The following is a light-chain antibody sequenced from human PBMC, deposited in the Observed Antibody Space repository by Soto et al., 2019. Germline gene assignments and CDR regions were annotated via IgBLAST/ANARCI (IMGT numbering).Light chain of an antibody. CDR3: QQTYSPPAT. J-gene: IGKJ1*01. V-gene: IGKV1-39*01. CDR2: EAS. Sequence: DIRMTQSPSSLSASVGDRVTIACRASQSIDTHLNWYQQHPGKAPNALIYEASNLQSGVPSRFSGSGSGTDFTLTSSGLQPDDSATYYCQQTYSPPATFGQGSKVEIK. CDR1: QSIDTH.